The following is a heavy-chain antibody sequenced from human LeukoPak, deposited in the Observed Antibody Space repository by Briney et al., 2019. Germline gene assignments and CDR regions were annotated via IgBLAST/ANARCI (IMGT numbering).Heavy chain of an antibody. CDR2: VSGSGGII. Sequence: GGSLRLSCAASGFTFSSYGMHWVRQAPGKGLEWVATVSGSGGIIYYADSVRGRFTISRDSSKNTLYLQMNGLRVADTALYYCAKDRDGMALDYWGQGTLVTVSS. J-gene: IGHJ4*02. CDR3: AKDRDGMALDY. CDR1: GFTFSSYG. D-gene: IGHD6-13*01. V-gene: IGHV3-23*01.